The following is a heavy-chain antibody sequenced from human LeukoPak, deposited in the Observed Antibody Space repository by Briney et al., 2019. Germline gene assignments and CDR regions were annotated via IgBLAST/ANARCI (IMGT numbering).Heavy chain of an antibody. D-gene: IGHD3-3*01. J-gene: IGHJ4*02. CDR3: AAGDYDFWSGYRNFDY. Sequence: ASVKVPCKASGFTFTSSAVQWVRQARGQRLEWIGWIVVGSGNTNYAQKFQERVTITRDMSTSTAYMELSSLRSEDTAVYYCAAGDYDFWSGYRNFDYWGQGTLVTVSS. V-gene: IGHV1-58*01. CDR1: GFTFTSSA. CDR2: IVVGSGNT.